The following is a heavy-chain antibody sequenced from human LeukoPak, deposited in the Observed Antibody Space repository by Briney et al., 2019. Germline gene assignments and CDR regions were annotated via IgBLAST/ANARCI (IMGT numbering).Heavy chain of an antibody. D-gene: IGHD5-24*01. Sequence: SETLSLTCTVSGGSISSYYWSWIRQPPGKGLQWIGYIYYSGSTNYNPSLKSRVTISVDTSKNQFSLKLSSVTAADTAVYYCASSSERWLQFWRLGAFDIWGQGTMVTVSS. CDR2: IYYSGST. V-gene: IGHV4-59*01. CDR1: GGSISSYY. J-gene: IGHJ3*02. CDR3: ASSSERWLQFWRLGAFDI.